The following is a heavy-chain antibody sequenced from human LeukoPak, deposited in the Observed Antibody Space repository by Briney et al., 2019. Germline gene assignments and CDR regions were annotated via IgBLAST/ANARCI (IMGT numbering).Heavy chain of an antibody. D-gene: IGHD3-10*01. CDR1: GFTFNTYW. CDR3: AKDMLVRGVIIKGLPDY. Sequence: GGSLRLSCSASGFTFNTYWMSWVRQAPGKGLQWVANVRPDGREQRYVDSVKGRFTISRDNAKNTLYLQMNSLRAEDTAVYYCAKDMLVRGVIIKGLPDYWGQGTLVTVSS. J-gene: IGHJ4*02. V-gene: IGHV3-7*03. CDR2: VRPDGREQ.